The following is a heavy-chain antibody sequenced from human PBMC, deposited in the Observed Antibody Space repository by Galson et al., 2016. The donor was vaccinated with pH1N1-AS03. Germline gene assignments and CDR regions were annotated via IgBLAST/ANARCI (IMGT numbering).Heavy chain of an antibody. CDR3: ASAGYHTPGYHY. V-gene: IGHV4-4*01. Sequence: ETLSLTCAVSGGSMTSPDRWTWVRQPPGKGLEWIGEVHYSGTTSYNPSLNSRVTMSIDKSNNQFSLNLGSVTAADTAVYFCASAGYHTPGYHYWGQGALVTVSS. CDR1: GGSMTSPDR. CDR2: VHYSGTT. D-gene: IGHD3-16*02. J-gene: IGHJ4*02.